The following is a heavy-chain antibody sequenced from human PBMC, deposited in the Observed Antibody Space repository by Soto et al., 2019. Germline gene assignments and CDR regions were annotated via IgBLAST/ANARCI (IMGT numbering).Heavy chain of an antibody. V-gene: IGHV1-2*04. D-gene: IGHD2-2*01. Sequence: ASVKVSCKASGYTFTGFYMHWVRQAPGQGLEWMGWINPDSGGTNYAQKFQGWVTMTRDTSISTAYMELSRLRSDDTAVYYCAREGGYCSSTSCHRGAFDIWGQGTMVTVSS. CDR1: GYTFTGFY. CDR3: AREGGYCSSTSCHRGAFDI. CDR2: INPDSGGT. J-gene: IGHJ3*02.